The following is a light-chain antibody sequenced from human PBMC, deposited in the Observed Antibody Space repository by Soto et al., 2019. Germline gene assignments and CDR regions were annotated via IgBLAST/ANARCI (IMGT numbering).Light chain of an antibody. CDR1: SGHSSYV. V-gene: IGLV4-69*01. Sequence: QLVLTQSPSASASLGASVKLTCTLSSGHSSYVIAWHQQQPEKGPRYLMNLNSDGSHSKGDGIPDRFSGSSSGAERYLTISSLQSEDEADYYCQTWGTGIHVVFGGGTKVTVL. CDR2: LNSDGSH. J-gene: IGLJ2*01. CDR3: QTWGTGIHVV.